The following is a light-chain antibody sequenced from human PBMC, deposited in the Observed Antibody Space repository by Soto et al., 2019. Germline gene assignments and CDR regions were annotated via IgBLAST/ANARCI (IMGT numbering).Light chain of an antibody. Sequence: QSVLTQPRSVSGSPGQSVTISRPGTSSDVGGYNLVSWYQQHPGKAPKLMIYDVSKRPSGAPDRFSGSKSGNTASLTISGLQAEDEADYYCYSYADSYTFYGFGTGTKVTVL. CDR3: YSYADSYTFYG. J-gene: IGLJ1*01. V-gene: IGLV2-11*01. CDR1: SSDVGGYNL. CDR2: DVS.